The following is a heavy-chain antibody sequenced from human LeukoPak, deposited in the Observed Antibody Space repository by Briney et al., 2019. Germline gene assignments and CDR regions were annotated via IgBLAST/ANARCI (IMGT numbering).Heavy chain of an antibody. CDR1: EFTFSGYW. Sequence: PGGSLRLSCAASEFTFSGYWMNWVRQAPGKGPEWAANINQDGSEKHYVDSVKGRFTISRDNAKNTLYLQMSSLRAEDTAVYFCVRDGDDFNFDYWGQGSLVTVSS. CDR3: VRDGDDFNFDY. V-gene: IGHV3-7*01. J-gene: IGHJ4*02. D-gene: IGHD5-24*01. CDR2: INQDGSEK.